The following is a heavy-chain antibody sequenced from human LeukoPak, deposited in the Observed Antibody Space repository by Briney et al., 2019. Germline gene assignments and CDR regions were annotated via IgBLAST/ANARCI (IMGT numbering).Heavy chain of an antibody. V-gene: IGHV4-59*01. CDR1: GGSISSYY. D-gene: IGHD2/OR15-2a*01. Sequence: SETLSLTCTVSGGSISSYYWSWIRQPPGKGLEWIGFIYDSGSTNYNPSLKSRVTISVDTSKNQFSLKLRSVTAADTAVYYCARDLDYFNPGYYMDVWGKGTTVTVSS. J-gene: IGHJ6*03. CDR3: ARDLDYFNPGYYMDV. CDR2: IYDSGST.